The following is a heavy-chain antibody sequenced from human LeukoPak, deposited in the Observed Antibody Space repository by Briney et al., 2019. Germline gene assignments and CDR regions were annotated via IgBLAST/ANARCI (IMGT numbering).Heavy chain of an antibody. J-gene: IGHJ5*02. V-gene: IGHV1-69*05. CDR2: IIPIFGTA. D-gene: IGHD6-6*01. CDR1: GGTFSSYX. Sequence: XSVXXSCKASGGTFSSYXISWVRXAPGQRLEWMGGIIPIFGTANYAQKFQGRVTITTDESTGTAYMELSSLRSEDTAVYYCARRFSSIAARGRSDWFDPWGQGTLVTVSS. CDR3: ARRFSSIAARGRSDWFDP.